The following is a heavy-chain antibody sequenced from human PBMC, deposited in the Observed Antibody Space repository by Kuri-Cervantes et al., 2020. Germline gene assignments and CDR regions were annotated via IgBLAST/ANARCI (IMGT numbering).Heavy chain of an antibody. CDR2: IYYSGST. J-gene: IGHJ4*02. D-gene: IGHD6-19*01. CDR1: GGSISSGDYY. V-gene: IGHV4-30-4*01. Sequence: LRLSCTVSGGSISSGDYYWSWIRQPPGKGLEWIGYIYYSGSTNYNPSLKSRVTISVDTSKNQFSLKLSSVTAADTAVYYCARHSHRIAVAGTGFDYWGQGTLVTVSS. CDR3: ARHSHRIAVAGTGFDY.